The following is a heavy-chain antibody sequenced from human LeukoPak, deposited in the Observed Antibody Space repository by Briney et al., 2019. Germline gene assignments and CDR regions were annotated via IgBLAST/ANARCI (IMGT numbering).Heavy chain of an antibody. D-gene: IGHD1-26*01. CDR1: GESFRGYY. V-gene: IGHV4-34*01. Sequence: PSETQSLTCAVYGESFRGYYWMWTRHPPGKGLEGIGEINHSGSTNYNPSLKSRVTMSVDTCKNQFSLKLSSVTAADTAVYYCARMGRIVGATTVDYWGQGTLVTVSS. J-gene: IGHJ4*02. CDR3: ARMGRIVGATTVDY. CDR2: INHSGST.